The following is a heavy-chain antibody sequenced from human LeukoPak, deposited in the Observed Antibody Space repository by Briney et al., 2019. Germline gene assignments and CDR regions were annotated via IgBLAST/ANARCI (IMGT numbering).Heavy chain of an antibody. CDR3: TTGIRGD. V-gene: IGHV3-15*04. J-gene: IGHJ4*02. CDR1: GFTFSSYS. Sequence: GGSLRLSCAASGFTFSSYSMNWVRQAPGEGLDWVGRIASKTGGGATDYAAPVKGRFTISRDDSKNTLNLQMNSLKTEDTAVYYCTTGIRGDWGQGTLVTVSS. D-gene: IGHD3-10*01. CDR2: IASKTGGGAT.